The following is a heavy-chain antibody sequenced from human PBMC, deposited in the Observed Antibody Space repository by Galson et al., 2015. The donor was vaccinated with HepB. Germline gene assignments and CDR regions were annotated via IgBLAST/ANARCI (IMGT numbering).Heavy chain of an antibody. CDR1: GGSISQYY. Sequence: SETLSLTCAVTGGSISQYYWSWIRQPAGKGLEWLGRIYSSGKANYSPSFQSRVTISLETSNNQFSLKLNFVTAADTAMYYCARAPSKVYFDSWGQGLLVTVAS. D-gene: IGHD4-11*01. CDR2: IYSSGKA. V-gene: IGHV4-4*07. CDR3: ARAPSKVYFDS. J-gene: IGHJ4*02.